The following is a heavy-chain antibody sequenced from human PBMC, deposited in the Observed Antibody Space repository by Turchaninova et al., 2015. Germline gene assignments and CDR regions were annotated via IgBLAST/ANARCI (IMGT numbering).Heavy chain of an antibody. CDR3: VKASVVVVYPDGWFDP. J-gene: IGHJ5*02. Sequence: EGQLVESGGGLEQPGRSLRISWAASGFTFENYAMHGVRQVPGKGLGWVSGVSWIGGGKGEASSGKARFARPRENDKKSLNLPMNTLRTQDTALYYGVKASVVVVYPDGWFDPWGQGTLVTVSS. CDR1: GFTFENYA. D-gene: IGHD2-8*01. V-gene: IGHV3-9*01. CDR2: VSWIGGGK.